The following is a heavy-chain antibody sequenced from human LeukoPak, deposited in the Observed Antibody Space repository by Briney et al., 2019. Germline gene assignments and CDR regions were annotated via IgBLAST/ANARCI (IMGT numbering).Heavy chain of an antibody. CDR2: IYSGGST. D-gene: IGHD3-22*01. CDR1: GFTVSSNY. V-gene: IGHV3-53*01. CDR3: ARVLRYYDSSGYGYYFDC. J-gene: IGHJ4*02. Sequence: GGSLRLSCAASGFTVSSNYMSWVRQAPGKGLEWVSVIYSGGSTYYADSVKGRFTISRDNSKNTLYLQMNSLRAEDTAVYYCARVLRYYDSSGYGYYFDCWGQGTLVTVSS.